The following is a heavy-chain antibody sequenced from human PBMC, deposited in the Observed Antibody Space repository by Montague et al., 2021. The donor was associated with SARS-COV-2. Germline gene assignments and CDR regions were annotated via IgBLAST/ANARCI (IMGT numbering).Heavy chain of an antibody. CDR2: IHYGEIA. D-gene: IGHD4-11*01. V-gene: IGHV4-4*02. CDR3: AGKVSTVPADN. J-gene: IGHJ4*02. CDR1: GVSITSTYW. Sequence: SETLSLTCAVSGVSITSTYWGCLVRQPEMKGLEWIGEIHYGEIAXYNPSIKRGATISMNTYRNFFPLKLSSVTAAATTIYYCAGKVSTVPADNWGQGTLVTVS.